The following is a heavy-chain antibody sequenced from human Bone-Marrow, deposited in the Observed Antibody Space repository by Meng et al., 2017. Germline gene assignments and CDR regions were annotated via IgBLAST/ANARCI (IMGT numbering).Heavy chain of an antibody. V-gene: IGHV4-39*07. D-gene: IGHD6-13*01. CDR1: GGSISASSFY. Sequence: QLHVPKSGQGLVKPSATWSLTCNVSGGSISASSFYWGWIRQAPGKGLEWIGTLHDSGSTYYNPSLKSRVTISADTSNSQFSLKLSSVTAADTAVYYCAREWGTLATAADDYWGQGTLVTVSS. CDR3: AREWGTLATAADDY. CDR2: LHDSGST. J-gene: IGHJ4*02.